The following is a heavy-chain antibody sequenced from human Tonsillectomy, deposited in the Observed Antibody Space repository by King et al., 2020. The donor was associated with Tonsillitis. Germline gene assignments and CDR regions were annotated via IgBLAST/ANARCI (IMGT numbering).Heavy chain of an antibody. Sequence: QLQESGPGLVKPSETLSLTCTVSGGSISSYYWSWIRQPPGKGLEWIGYINYSGSTNYNPSLKSRVTISVDTSKNQFSLKLSSVTAADTAVYYCARLGSGYYWYFDLWGRGTLVTVSS. CDR2: INYSGST. J-gene: IGHJ2*01. CDR1: GGSISSYY. V-gene: IGHV4-59*08. D-gene: IGHD3-22*01. CDR3: ARLGSGYYWYFDL.